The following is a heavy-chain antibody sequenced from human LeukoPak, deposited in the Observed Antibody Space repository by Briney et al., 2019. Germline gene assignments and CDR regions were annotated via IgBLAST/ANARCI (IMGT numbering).Heavy chain of an antibody. J-gene: IGHJ1*01. CDR3: ARVEGGWDSSGYFEYFQH. CDR2: INPNSGGT. D-gene: IGHD3-22*01. Sequence: GASVNVSCKASGYTFTGYYMHWVRQAPGQGLEWMGWINPNSGGTNYAQKFQGRVTMTRDTSISTAYMELSRLRSDDTAVYYCARVEGGWDSSGYFEYFQHWGQGTLVTVSS. V-gene: IGHV1-2*02. CDR1: GYTFTGYY.